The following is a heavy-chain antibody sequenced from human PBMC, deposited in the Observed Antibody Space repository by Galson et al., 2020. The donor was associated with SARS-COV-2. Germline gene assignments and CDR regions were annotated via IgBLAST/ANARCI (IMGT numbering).Heavy chain of an antibody. V-gene: IGHV3-33*01. D-gene: IGHD6-13*01. J-gene: IGHJ6*03. CDR3: ARDLGYSSSWSYYYYMDV. Sequence: GESLKISCAASGFTFSSYGMHWVRQAPGKGLEWVAVIWYDGSNKYYADSVKGRFTISRDNSKNTLYLQMNSLRAEDTAVYYCARDLGYSSSWSYYYYMDVWGKGTTVTVSS. CDR2: IWYDGSNK. CDR1: GFTFSSYG.